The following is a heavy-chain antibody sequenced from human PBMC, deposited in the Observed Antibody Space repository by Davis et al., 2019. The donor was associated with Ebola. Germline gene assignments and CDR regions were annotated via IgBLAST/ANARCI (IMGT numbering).Heavy chain of an antibody. CDR1: GFTFSSYA. J-gene: IGHJ6*02. CDR2: ISYDGSNK. D-gene: IGHD3-3*01. CDR3: AKVVAPSITIFGVVTQGYYGMDV. V-gene: IGHV3-30*18. Sequence: GESLKISCAASGFTFSSYAMHWVRQAPGKGLEWVAVISYDGSNKYYADSVKGRFTISRDNSKNTLYLQMNSLRAEDTAVYYCAKVVAPSITIFGVVTQGYYGMDVWGQGTTVTVSS.